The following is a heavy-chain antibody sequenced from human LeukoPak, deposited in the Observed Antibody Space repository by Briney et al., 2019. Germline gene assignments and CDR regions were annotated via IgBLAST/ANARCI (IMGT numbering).Heavy chain of an antibody. CDR3: AKAVRYCSGGSCYGDAFDI. CDR1: GGTFSSYA. D-gene: IGHD2-15*01. CDR2: IMPIFGTA. J-gene: IGHJ3*02. Sequence: SVKVSCKASGGTFSSYAISWVRQAPGQGLEWMGWIMPIFGTANYAQNFQGRVTITADKSTSTAYMELSSLRSEDTAVYYCAKAVRYCSGGSCYGDAFDIWGQGTMVTVSS. V-gene: IGHV1-69*06.